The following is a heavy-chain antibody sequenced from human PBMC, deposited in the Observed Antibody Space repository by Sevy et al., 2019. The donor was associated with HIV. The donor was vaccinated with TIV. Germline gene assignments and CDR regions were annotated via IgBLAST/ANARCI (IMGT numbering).Heavy chain of an antibody. CDR1: GFTFSSYA. Sequence: GGSPRLSCAASGFTFSSYAMSWVRQAPGKGLEWVSTISSSGVSTYYADSVKGRFTISGDNSKNTLHLQMNSLRAEDTAVYYCARDISPSNYYGSGSYVYWGQGTQVTVSS. J-gene: IGHJ4*02. V-gene: IGHV3-23*01. CDR3: ARDISPSNYYGSGSYVY. CDR2: ISSSGVST. D-gene: IGHD3-10*01.